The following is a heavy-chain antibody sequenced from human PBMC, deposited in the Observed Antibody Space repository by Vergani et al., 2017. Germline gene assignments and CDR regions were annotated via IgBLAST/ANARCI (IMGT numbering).Heavy chain of an antibody. CDR1: GGSISSSSYY. J-gene: IGHJ3*01. V-gene: IGHV4-39*01. CDR2: IYYSGST. Sequence: QVQLQESGPGLVKPSQTLSLTCTVSGGSISSSSYYWGWIRQPPGKGLEWIGSIYYSGSTYYNPSLKSRVTISVDTSKNQFSLKLSSVTAADTAVYYCATTSGSYYGGPFWGQGTMVTVSS. CDR3: ATTSGSYYGGPF. D-gene: IGHD1-26*01.